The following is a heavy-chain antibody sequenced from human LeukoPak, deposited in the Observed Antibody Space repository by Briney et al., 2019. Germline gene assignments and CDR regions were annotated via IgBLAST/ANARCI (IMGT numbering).Heavy chain of an antibody. CDR1: GFPFSDYY. D-gene: IGHD5-24*01. CDR2: ISSSGSTI. J-gene: IGHJ4*02. CDR3: ARHRKRWLLDY. V-gene: IGHV3-11*04. Sequence: PGGSLRLACAAPGFPFSDYYVSWIRQAPGKVVGWVSYISSSGSTISYADSVKGRFTISRDNAKNSLYLQMNSLRAEHTAVYYCARHRKRWLLDYWGQGTLVTVSS.